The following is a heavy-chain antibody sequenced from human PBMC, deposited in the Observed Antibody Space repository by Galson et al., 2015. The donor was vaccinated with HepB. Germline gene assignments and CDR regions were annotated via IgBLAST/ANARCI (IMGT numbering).Heavy chain of an antibody. CDR3: ARDGDGSGEIDY. Sequence: TLSLTCTVSGGSISSDDYYWGWIRQSPGKGLEWIGYIYYSGRTYFNPSLKSRVTFSIDSSKNQFSLKVTSVTAADTAVYYCARDGDGSGEIDYWGQGTLVTVSS. V-gene: IGHV4-30-4*01. D-gene: IGHD2-15*01. CDR1: GGSISSDDYY. J-gene: IGHJ4*02. CDR2: IYYSGRT.